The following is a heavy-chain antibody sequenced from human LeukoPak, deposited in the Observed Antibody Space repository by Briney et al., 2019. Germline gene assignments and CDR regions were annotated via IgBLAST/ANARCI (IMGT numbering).Heavy chain of an antibody. J-gene: IGHJ4*02. V-gene: IGHV1-69*01. CDR2: IIPIFGTA. D-gene: IGHD1-20*01. Sequence: ASVKVSCKASGGTFSSYAISWVRQAPGQGLEWMGGIIPIFGTANYAQKFQGRVTITADESTSTAYMELSSLRSEDTAVYYCARDGYNWNDRGGFDYWGQGTLVTVSS. CDR3: ARDGYNWNDRGGFDY. CDR1: GGTFSSYA.